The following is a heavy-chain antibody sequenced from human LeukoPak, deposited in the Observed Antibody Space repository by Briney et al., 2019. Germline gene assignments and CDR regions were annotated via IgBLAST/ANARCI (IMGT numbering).Heavy chain of an antibody. Sequence: PGGSLRPSCTASGFSFSGHWTHWARQLPGKGLVWVSRISPTGSTTSYADSVKGRFTVSRDNAKNTLYLQVNNLRAEDAAVYYCARGPNSNWSGLDFWGQGTLLTVSS. CDR1: GFSFSGHW. CDR2: ISPTGSTT. D-gene: IGHD6-6*01. J-gene: IGHJ4*02. CDR3: ARGPNSNWSGLDF. V-gene: IGHV3-74*01.